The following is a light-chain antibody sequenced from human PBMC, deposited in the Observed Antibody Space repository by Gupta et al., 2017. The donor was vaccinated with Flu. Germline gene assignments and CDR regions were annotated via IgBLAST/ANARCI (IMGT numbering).Light chain of an antibody. CDR2: AAS. CDR1: QSISSY. Sequence: PSSLPASVGDRVTITCRASQSISSYLNWYQQKPGKAPKLLIFAASSLQSGVPSRFSGGGSGTDFTLTITSLQPEDFATYYCLQSYTTPWTFGQGTNVDI. CDR3: LQSYTTPWT. V-gene: IGKV1-39*01. J-gene: IGKJ1*01.